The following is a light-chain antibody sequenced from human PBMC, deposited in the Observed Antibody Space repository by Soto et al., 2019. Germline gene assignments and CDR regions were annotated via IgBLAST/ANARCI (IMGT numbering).Light chain of an antibody. CDR3: QQYDTSRT. J-gene: IGKJ1*01. Sequence: EIVLMQSPGTLSLSPGEKATISCRASQSVNSNYLAWYQQKPGQAPRLLIYDASTRATGIPDRFSGSGSGTDFTLTISRLEPEDFAVYYCQQYDTSRTFGQGTKVDIK. V-gene: IGKV3-20*01. CDR2: DAS. CDR1: QSVNSNY.